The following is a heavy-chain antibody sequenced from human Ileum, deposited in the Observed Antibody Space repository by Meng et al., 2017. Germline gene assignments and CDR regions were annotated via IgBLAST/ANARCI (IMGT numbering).Heavy chain of an antibody. Sequence: QVQLVESGGGVVQPGSSLRLSSAASGFTFSTYDLHWVRQAPGKGLEWVALIAYDGSNKYYADSVKGRFIISRDNSKSTLYLQMNSLRVEDTAVYYCAAIISMKVDWGQGTLVTVSS. J-gene: IGHJ4*02. V-gene: IGHV3-30-3*01. CDR2: IAYDGSNK. D-gene: IGHD3-22*01. CDR3: AAIISMKVD. CDR1: GFTFSTYD.